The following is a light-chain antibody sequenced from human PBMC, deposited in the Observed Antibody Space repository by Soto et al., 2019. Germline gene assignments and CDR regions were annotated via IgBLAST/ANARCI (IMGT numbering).Light chain of an antibody. Sequence: EIVLTQSPGTLSLSPGDRATLSCRASQSVTSRYLAWYQQKPGQAPRLLIFGASIRDTGIPDRFSGSGSGTEFTPTISSLQPDDFATYYCLQHNSYPTFGQGTRLEIK. CDR2: GAS. CDR3: LQHNSYPT. J-gene: IGKJ5*01. V-gene: IGKV3-20*01. CDR1: QSVTSRY.